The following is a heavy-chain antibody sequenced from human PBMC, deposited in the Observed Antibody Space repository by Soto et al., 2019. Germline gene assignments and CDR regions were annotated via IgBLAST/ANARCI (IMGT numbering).Heavy chain of an antibody. Sequence: QVQLVESGGGVVQPGRSRTLSCAASGFAFGRYGMHWVRQAPGKGLEWVAVVSYDGSTTYYADSVKGRFTISRDNSKSALFLRMNSLRGDDTAVYYCAKGMEEAAVQGSWGQGILVIVSS. V-gene: IGHV3-30*18. CDR3: AKGMEEAAVQGS. CDR1: GFAFGRYG. J-gene: IGHJ1*01. CDR2: VSYDGSTT. D-gene: IGHD6-13*01.